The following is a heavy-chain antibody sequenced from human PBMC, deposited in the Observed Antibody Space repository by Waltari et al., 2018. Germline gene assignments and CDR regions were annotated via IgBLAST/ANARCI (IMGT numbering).Heavy chain of an antibody. CDR3: AKDGYGTADY. D-gene: IGHD5-18*01. J-gene: IGHJ4*02. CDR2: IRGGGDGT. V-gene: IGHV3-23*01. CDR1: GFTFRNYI. Sequence: EVQLLESGGGLVQPGGSLRLSCAASGFTFRNYIMNWVRQAPGKGLEWVSAIRGGGDGTYYADSVKGRFTISRDNDMDTVYLQMNSLRAEDTAVYYCAKDGYGTADYWGQGTQVTVSS.